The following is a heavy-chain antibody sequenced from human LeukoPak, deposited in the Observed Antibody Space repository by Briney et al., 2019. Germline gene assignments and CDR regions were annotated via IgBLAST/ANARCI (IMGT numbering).Heavy chain of an antibody. CDR3: ARPHRDGYNLYYYYGMDV. J-gene: IGHJ6*02. CDR2: ISSSSTI. CDR1: GFTFSSYS. D-gene: IGHD5-24*01. Sequence: PGGSLRLSCAASGFTFSSYSMNWVRQAPGKGLEWVSYISSSSTIYYADSVKGRFTISRDNAKNSPYLQMNSLRDEDTAVYYCARPHRDGYNLYYYYGMDVWGQGTTVTVSS. V-gene: IGHV3-48*02.